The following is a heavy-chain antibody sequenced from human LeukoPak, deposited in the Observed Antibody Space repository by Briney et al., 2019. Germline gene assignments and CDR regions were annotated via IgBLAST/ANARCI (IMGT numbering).Heavy chain of an antibody. Sequence: SGTLSLTCAVSDGSISSSNWWSWVRQSPGKGLEWIGEIYHNENTNYNPSFKSRVTMSVDKSNNSFSLILTSTTAADTAVYYCARALAKVAATPYFDYWGQGTLVTVSS. J-gene: IGHJ4*02. CDR1: DGSISSSNW. V-gene: IGHV4-4*02. CDR2: IYHNENT. CDR3: ARALAKVAATPYFDY. D-gene: IGHD6-19*01.